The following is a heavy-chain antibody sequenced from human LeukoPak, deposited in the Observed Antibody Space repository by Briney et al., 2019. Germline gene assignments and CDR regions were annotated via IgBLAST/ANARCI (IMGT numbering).Heavy chain of an antibody. CDR3: GRLYYDSSGYYYGAFDI. Sequence: KPGGSLRLSCAASGFTFSSYSMNCVRQAPGKGLEWVSSISSSSSYIYYADSVKGRFTISRDNAKNSLYLQMNSLRAEDTAVYYCGRLYYDSSGYYYGAFDIWGQGTMVTVSS. D-gene: IGHD3-22*01. J-gene: IGHJ3*02. CDR1: GFTFSSYS. V-gene: IGHV3-21*01. CDR2: ISSSSSYI.